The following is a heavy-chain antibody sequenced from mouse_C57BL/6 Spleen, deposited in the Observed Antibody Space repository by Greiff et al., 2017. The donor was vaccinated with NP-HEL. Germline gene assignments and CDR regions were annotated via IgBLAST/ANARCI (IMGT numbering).Heavy chain of an antibody. CDR1: GYAFSSYW. V-gene: IGHV1-80*01. Sequence: VQLQQSGAELVKPGASVKISCKASGYAFSSYWMNWVKQRPGKGLEWIGQIYPGDGDTNYTGKFKGKATLTADKSSSTAYMQLSSLTSEDSAVYFCARSPFITTVVAGFDYWGQGTTLTVSS. CDR3: ARSPFITTVVAGFDY. D-gene: IGHD1-1*01. J-gene: IGHJ2*01. CDR2: IYPGDGDT.